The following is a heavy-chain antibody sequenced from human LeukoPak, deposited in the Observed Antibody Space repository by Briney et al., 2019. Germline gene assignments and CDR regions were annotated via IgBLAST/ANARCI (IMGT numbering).Heavy chain of an antibody. D-gene: IGHD6-19*01. CDR3: ARSPAIAVAGPDY. V-gene: IGHV1-58*02. CDR1: GFTFTSSA. Sequence: SVKVSCKASGFTFTSSAMQWVRQARGQRLEWIGWIVVGSGNTNYAQKLQGRVTMTTDTSTSTAYMELRSLRSDDTAVYYCARSPAIAVAGPDYWGQGTLVTVSS. CDR2: IVVGSGNT. J-gene: IGHJ4*02.